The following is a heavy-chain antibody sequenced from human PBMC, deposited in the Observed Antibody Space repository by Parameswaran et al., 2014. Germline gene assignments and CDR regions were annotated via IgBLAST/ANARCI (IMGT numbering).Heavy chain of an antibody. Sequence: SETLSLTCAVSGSSFSGYYWSWVRQPPGKGLEWIGDINHSGYTNYNPSLKSRVIISVDTSKSQFSLKLSSVTAADTAIYYCARDPGLTAAVGVWYLDYWGQGTLVTVSS. J-gene: IGHJ4*02. CDR1: GSSFSGYY. CDR3: ARDPGLTAAVGVWYLDY. D-gene: IGHD6-13*01. CDR2: INHSGYT. V-gene: IGHV4-34*01.